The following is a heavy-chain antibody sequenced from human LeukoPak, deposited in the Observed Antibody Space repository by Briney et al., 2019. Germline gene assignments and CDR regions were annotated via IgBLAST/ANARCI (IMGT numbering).Heavy chain of an antibody. Sequence: GGSLRLSCAASGFTFSSYDMHWVRQATGKGLEWVSAIGIAGDTYYPGSVKGRFTISRENAKNSLCLQMNSLRAGDTAVYYCARGNELLGFDYWGQGTLVTVSS. D-gene: IGHD1-26*01. V-gene: IGHV3-13*01. CDR1: GFTFSSYD. CDR2: IGIAGDT. CDR3: ARGNELLGFDY. J-gene: IGHJ4*02.